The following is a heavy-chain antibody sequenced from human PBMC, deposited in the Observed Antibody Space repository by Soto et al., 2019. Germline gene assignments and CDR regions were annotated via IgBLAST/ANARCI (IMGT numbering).Heavy chain of an antibody. CDR2: INPGGGST. J-gene: IGHJ4*02. Sequence: QVQLVQSGAEVKKPGASVKVSCKASGYTFTTYYMHWVRQAPGQGLEWMGVINPGGGSTSYAQKFQGRVTVTRDTSTSTLYMELSSLRSEDTAVYYCAREGDGYNLGPSVDFDYWGQGTLVTVSS. CDR1: GYTFTTYY. V-gene: IGHV1-46*01. D-gene: IGHD5-12*01. CDR3: AREGDGYNLGPSVDFDY.